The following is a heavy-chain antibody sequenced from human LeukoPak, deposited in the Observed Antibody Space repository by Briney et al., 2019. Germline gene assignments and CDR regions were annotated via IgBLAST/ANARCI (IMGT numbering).Heavy chain of an antibody. CDR3: ARGYYGSGSYYRD. J-gene: IGHJ4*02. CDR2: IYYSGST. D-gene: IGHD3-10*01. V-gene: IGHV4-59*01. Sequence: SETLSLTCTVSGGSISSYYWSWIRQPPGKGLEWIGYIYYSGSTNYNPSLKSRVTISVNTSKNQFSLKLSSVTAADTAVYYCARGYYGSGSYYRDWGQGTLVTVSS. CDR1: GGSISSYY.